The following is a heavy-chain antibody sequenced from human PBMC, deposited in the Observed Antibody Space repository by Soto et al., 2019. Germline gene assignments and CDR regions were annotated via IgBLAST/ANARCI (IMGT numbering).Heavy chain of an antibody. CDR3: ASKDYGDYVILDAFDI. V-gene: IGHV1-69*02. J-gene: IGHJ3*02. D-gene: IGHD4-17*01. CDR1: GGTFSSYT. CDR2: IIPILGIA. Sequence: QVQLVQSGAEVKKSGSSVKVSCKASGGTFSSYTISWVRQAPGQGLEWMGRIIPILGIANYAQKFQGRVTITADKSTSTAYMELSSLRSEDTAVYYCASKDYGDYVILDAFDIWGQGTMVTVSS.